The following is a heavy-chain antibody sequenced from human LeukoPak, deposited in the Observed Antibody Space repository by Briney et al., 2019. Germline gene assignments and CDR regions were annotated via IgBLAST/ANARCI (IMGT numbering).Heavy chain of an antibody. Sequence: PGGSLRLSCAASGFTFSSYVMSWVRQAPGKGLEWVSSFGGSGGSTYYADSVKGRFTISRDNSKNTLYLEMNSLRAEDTGVYYCAKADSMTKAFEHFQHWGHGTLVTVSS. D-gene: IGHD4-11*01. CDR3: AKADSMTKAFEHFQH. J-gene: IGHJ1*01. CDR2: FGGSGGST. V-gene: IGHV3-23*01. CDR1: GFTFSSYV.